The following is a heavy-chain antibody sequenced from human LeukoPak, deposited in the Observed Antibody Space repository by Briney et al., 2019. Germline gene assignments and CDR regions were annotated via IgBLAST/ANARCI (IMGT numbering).Heavy chain of an antibody. J-gene: IGHJ6*02. D-gene: IGHD3-9*01. V-gene: IGHV6-1*01. CDR3: ARVITIFAGDYYYYYYGMDV. CDR2: TYYRSKWYN. CDR1: GDSGSSNSAA. Sequence: SQTLSLTCAISGDSGSSNSAAWNWIRQSPSRGLEWLGRTYYRSKWYNDYAVSVKSRITINPDTSKNQFSLQLNSVTPEDTAVYYCARVITIFAGDYYYYYYGMDVWGQGTTVTVSS.